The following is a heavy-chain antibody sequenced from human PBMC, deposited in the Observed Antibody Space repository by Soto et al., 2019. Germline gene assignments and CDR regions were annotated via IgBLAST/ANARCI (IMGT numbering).Heavy chain of an antibody. V-gene: IGHV1-69*12. Sequence: QVQLVQSGAEVKKPGSSVRVSCKASGGTLRNYGISWVRQAPGHGLEWMGVIIPVFGTAKYAQTFQGRVTITADESTSTVYMEVTSLRSEDTAVYYCARGDATKIVVTTYYGMDVWGQGTKVTVSS. CDR1: GGTLRNYG. J-gene: IGHJ6*02. CDR3: ARGDATKIVVTTYYGMDV. D-gene: IGHD4-17*01. CDR2: IIPVFGTA.